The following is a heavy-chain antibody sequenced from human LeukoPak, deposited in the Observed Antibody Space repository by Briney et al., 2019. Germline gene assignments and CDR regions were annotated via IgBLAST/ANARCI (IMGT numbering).Heavy chain of an antibody. CDR3: ARLLGIHYYYGMGV. D-gene: IGHD7-27*01. V-gene: IGHV1-8*01. CDR2: MNPNSGNT. CDR1: GYTFTSYD. J-gene: IGHJ6*02. Sequence: ASVKVSCKASGYTFTSYDINWVRQATGQGLEWMGWMNPNSGNTGYAQKFQGRVTMTRNTSISTVHMELSSLRSEDTAVYYCARLLGIHYYYGMGVWGQGTTVTVSS.